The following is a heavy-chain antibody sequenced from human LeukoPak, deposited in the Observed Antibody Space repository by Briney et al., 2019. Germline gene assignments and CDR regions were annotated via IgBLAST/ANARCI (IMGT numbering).Heavy chain of an antibody. J-gene: IGHJ5*02. V-gene: IGHV1-2*02. Sequence: GASVKVSCKASGYTFTGYYMHWVRQAPGQGLEWMGGINPNSGGTNYAQKFQGRVTMTRDTSISTAYMELSRLRSDDTAVYYCARGASGVYTVTTSWFDPWGQGTLVTVSS. D-gene: IGHD4-17*01. CDR1: GYTFTGYY. CDR3: ARGASGVYTVTTSWFDP. CDR2: INPNSGGT.